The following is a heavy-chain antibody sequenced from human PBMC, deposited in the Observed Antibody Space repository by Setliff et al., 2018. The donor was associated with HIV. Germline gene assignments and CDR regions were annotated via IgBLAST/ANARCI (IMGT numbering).Heavy chain of an antibody. D-gene: IGHD3-10*01. CDR2: INTHSGYT. J-gene: IGHJ6*03. Sequence: ASVKVSCKASGYTFNNYGISWVRQAPGQGLEWMGWINTHSGYTNYAQNVQGRVTVTMDTSTSTAYMELRSLKSDDTAVYYCARARITMVRGVHRRGDYYYYMDVWGKGTTVTVSS. CDR3: ARARITMVRGVHRRGDYYYYMDV. CDR1: GYTFNNYG. V-gene: IGHV1-18*01.